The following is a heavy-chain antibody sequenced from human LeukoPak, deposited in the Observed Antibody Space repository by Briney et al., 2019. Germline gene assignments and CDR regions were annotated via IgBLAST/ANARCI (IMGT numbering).Heavy chain of an antibody. V-gene: IGHV4-30-4*01. D-gene: IGHD2-15*01. CDR1: GGSISSGDYY. Sequence: SQTLSLTCTVSGGSISSGDYYWSWIRQPPGKGLEWIGYIYYSGSTYYNPSLKSRVTISVDTSKNQFSLKLSSVTAADTAVYYCARAIGVVVPRFWFDPWGQGPMVTVYS. CDR2: IYYSGST. CDR3: ARAIGVVVPRFWFDP. J-gene: IGHJ5*02.